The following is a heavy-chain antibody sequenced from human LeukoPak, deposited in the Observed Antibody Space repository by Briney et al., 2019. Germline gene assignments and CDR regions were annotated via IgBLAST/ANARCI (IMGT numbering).Heavy chain of an antibody. D-gene: IGHD2-15*01. V-gene: IGHV1-18*01. CDR3: ARGHLEYLLLYLLDY. CDR1: GYTFRDFG. Sequence: GASVTVSCKASGYTFRDFGVHWVRQAPGHGLEWMGWISAYNDNTNYARNFQDRVAMTTDTSTSTAYMELRSLRSDDTAVYYCARGHLEYLLLYLLDYWGLGTLVTVSS. CDR2: ISAYNDNT. J-gene: IGHJ4*02.